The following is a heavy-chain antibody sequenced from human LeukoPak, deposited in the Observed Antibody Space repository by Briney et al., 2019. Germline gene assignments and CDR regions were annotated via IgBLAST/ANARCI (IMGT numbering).Heavy chain of an antibody. D-gene: IGHD3-22*01. CDR1: VYTFTSYY. V-gene: IGHV1-46*01. CDR2: INPSGGST. Sequence: ASVKVSCKASVYTFTSYYMHWVRQAPGQGLEWMGIINPSGGSTSYAQKFQGRVTMTRDTSTSTVYMELSSLRSEDTAVYYCARGDYYDSSGYPSPSPIDYWGQGTLVTVSS. CDR3: ARGDYYDSSGYPSPSPIDY. J-gene: IGHJ4*02.